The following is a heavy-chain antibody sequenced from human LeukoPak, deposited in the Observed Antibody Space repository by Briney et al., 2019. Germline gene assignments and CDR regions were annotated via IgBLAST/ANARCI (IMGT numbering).Heavy chain of an antibody. CDR2: IYTSGST. Sequence: SETLSLTCTVSGGSISSGSYYWSWIRQPAGKGLEWIGRIYTSGSTNYNPSLKSRVTISVDTSKNQFSLKLSSVTAADTAVYYCARVIAAADYYFDYWGQGTLVTVSS. CDR1: GGSISSGSYY. D-gene: IGHD6-13*01. J-gene: IGHJ4*02. V-gene: IGHV4-61*02. CDR3: ARVIAAADYYFDY.